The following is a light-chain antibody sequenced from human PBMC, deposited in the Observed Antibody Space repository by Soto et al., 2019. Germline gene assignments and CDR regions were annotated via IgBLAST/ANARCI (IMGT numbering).Light chain of an antibody. CDR1: QGIAIY. J-gene: IGKJ4*01. V-gene: IGKV1-27*01. CDR3: QKYNSAPLT. Sequence: DIQMTQSPSSLYASLGDRVTITCRASQGIAIYLPWFQQRPGKVPKLLIYAASTLQSGVPSRFRGSGSGTDFTLTISSLQPEDVATYYCQKYNSAPLTLGGGTRVEIK. CDR2: AAS.